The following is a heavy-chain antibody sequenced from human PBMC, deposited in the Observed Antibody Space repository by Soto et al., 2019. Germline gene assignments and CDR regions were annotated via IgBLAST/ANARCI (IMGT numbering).Heavy chain of an antibody. Sequence: GGSLRLSCAASGFTFTDAWMSWVRQAPGKGLEWVGRIKSKTDGGTTDYAAPVNARFTISRDDSKNTLYLQMDSLRPDDTAVYYCARDRLRLGELSLIGYFDYWGQGTLVTVSS. CDR1: GFTFTDAW. D-gene: IGHD3-16*02. J-gene: IGHJ4*02. V-gene: IGHV3-15*01. CDR2: IKSKTDGGTT. CDR3: ARDRLRLGELSLIGYFDY.